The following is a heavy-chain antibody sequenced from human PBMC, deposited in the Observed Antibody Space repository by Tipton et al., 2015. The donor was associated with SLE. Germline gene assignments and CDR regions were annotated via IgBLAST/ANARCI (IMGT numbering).Heavy chain of an antibody. J-gene: IGHJ4*02. CDR3: ARAYPPSDY. CDR1: GGSISSHY. CDR2: IYYSGST. V-gene: IGHV4-59*11. Sequence: TLSLTCTVSGGSISSHYWSWIRQPPGKGLEWIGYIYYSGSTNYNPSLKSRVTISVDTSKNQFSLKLSSVTAADTAVYYCARAYPPSDYWGQGTLVTVSS.